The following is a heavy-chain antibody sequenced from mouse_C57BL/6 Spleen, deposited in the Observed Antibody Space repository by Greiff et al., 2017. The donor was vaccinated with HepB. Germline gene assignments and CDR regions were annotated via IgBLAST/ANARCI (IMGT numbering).Heavy chain of an antibody. J-gene: IGHJ3*01. CDR2: IYWDDDK. CDR3: ARPPDGYYLAWFAY. CDR1: GFSLSTSGMG. Sequence: QVTLKVSGPGILQSSQTLSLTCSFSGFSLSTSGMGVSWIRQPSGKGLEWLAHIYWDDDKRYNPSLKSRLTLSKDTSRNQVFLKISSVDTADTATYYCARPPDGYYLAWFAYWGQGTLVTVSA. D-gene: IGHD2-3*01. V-gene: IGHV8-12*01.